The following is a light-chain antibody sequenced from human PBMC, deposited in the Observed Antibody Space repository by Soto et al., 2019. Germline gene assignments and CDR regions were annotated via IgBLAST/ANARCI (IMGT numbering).Light chain of an antibody. CDR2: GAS. J-gene: IGKJ5*01. CDR1: QSVGSDF. Sequence: EIVLTQSPCTLSLSPGEGATLSCGASQSVGSDFLAWYQQRPGQPPRILIYGASNRATGIPDRFSGSGFGTDFTLTITRLEPEDFALYYCQQHDILPITFGQGTRLEIK. V-gene: IGKV3-20*01. CDR3: QQHDILPIT.